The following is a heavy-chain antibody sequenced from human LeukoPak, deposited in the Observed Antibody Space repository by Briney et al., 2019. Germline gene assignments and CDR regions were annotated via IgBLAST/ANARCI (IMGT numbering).Heavy chain of an antibody. J-gene: IGHJ4*02. CDR2: IYPSDGST. Sequence: GASVKVSCKASGYTFTRYYMHWVRQAPGQGLEWMGIIYPSDGSTSYAQKFQGRVTMTRDTSTSTAYMELSSLRSEDTAVYYCATDFLLWFGESPVANWGQGTLVTVSS. V-gene: IGHV1-46*01. CDR3: ATDFLLWFGESPVAN. D-gene: IGHD3-10*01. CDR1: GYTFTRYY.